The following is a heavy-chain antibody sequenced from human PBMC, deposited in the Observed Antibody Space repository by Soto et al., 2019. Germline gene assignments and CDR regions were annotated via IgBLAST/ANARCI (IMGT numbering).Heavy chain of an antibody. D-gene: IGHD2-2*01. Sequence: ASVQVSCKASGYTFTSYDINWVRQATGQGLEWMGWMNPNSGNTGYAQKFQGRVTMTRNTSISTAYMELSSLRSEDTAVYYCARDPFYCSSTSCPRLYYYMDVWGKGTTVTVSS. CDR2: MNPNSGNT. V-gene: IGHV1-8*01. CDR3: ARDPFYCSSTSCPRLYYYMDV. J-gene: IGHJ6*03. CDR1: GYTFTSYD.